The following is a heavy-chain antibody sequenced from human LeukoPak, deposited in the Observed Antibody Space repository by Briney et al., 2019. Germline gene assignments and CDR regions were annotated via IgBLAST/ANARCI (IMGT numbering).Heavy chain of an antibody. V-gene: IGHV4-39*07. CDR2: IYYSGST. D-gene: IGHD3-10*01. Sequence: SETLSLTCTVSGGSISSSSYYWGWIRQPPGKGLEWIGSIYYSGSTNYNPSLKSRVTISVDTSKNQFSLKLSSVTAADTAVYYCARRLMVRGATNYWGQGTLVTVSS. CDR3: ARRLMVRGATNY. CDR1: GGSISSSSYY. J-gene: IGHJ4*02.